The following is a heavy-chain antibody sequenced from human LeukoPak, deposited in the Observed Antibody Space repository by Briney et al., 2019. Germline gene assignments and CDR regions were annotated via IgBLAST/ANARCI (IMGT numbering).Heavy chain of an antibody. CDR1: GDSISTGDYY. Sequence: SETLSLTCTVSGDSISTGDYYWSWIRQPPGKGLEWIGYIYYSGSTYYNPSLKSRVTISVDTSKNQFSLKLSSVTAADTAVYYCARGRYCSGGSCYQFDYWGQGTLVTVSS. CDR3: ARGRYCSGGSCYQFDY. J-gene: IGHJ4*02. V-gene: IGHV4-30-4*01. D-gene: IGHD2-15*01. CDR2: IYYSGST.